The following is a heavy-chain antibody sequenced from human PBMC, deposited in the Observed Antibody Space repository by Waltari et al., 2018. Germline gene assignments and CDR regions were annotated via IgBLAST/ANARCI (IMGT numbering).Heavy chain of an antibody. CDR3: ARDAQFYTVTHALDI. Sequence: QVQLQVSGPGLAKPSETLSVTCTVPGGSISGYYWSWIRQPAGKGLEWIGRIFTTGSTNYSPSLKSRVTMSVDTSKNQFSLKLSSVTAADTAVYFCARDAQFYTVTHALDIWGQGTMVTVSS. CDR2: IFTTGST. D-gene: IGHD4-17*01. J-gene: IGHJ3*02. CDR1: GGSISGYY. V-gene: IGHV4-4*07.